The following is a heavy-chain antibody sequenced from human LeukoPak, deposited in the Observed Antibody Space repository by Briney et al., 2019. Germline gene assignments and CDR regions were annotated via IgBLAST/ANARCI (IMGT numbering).Heavy chain of an antibody. V-gene: IGHV4-4*07. CDR1: GGSISSYY. J-gene: IGHJ4*02. CDR2: IYTSGST. D-gene: IGHD3-10*01. CDR3: ARDSYYYGSGSYPRY. Sequence: SETLSLTCTVSGGSISSYYWSWIRQPAGKGLEWIGRIYTSGSTNYNPSLMSRVTMSVDTSKNQFSLKLSSVTAADTAVYYCARDSYYYGSGSYPRYWGQGTLVTVSS.